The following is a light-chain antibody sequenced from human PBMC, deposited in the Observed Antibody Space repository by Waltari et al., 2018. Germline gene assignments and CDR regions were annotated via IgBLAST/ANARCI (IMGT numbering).Light chain of an antibody. J-gene: IGKJ5*01. CDR1: QDISKS. CDR2: AAS. Sequence: IQLTQSPSSLSASVGARVTITCRAGQDISKSLAWYQQKPGKAPKLLIYAASSLQGGVPSRFSGSGSGTDFALTISSLQPEDSATYYCQQLETYPITFGQGTRLEIK. V-gene: IGKV1-9*01. CDR3: QQLETYPIT.